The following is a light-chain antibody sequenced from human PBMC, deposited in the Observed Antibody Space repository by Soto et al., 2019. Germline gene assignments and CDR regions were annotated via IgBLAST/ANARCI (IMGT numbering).Light chain of an antibody. CDR3: QQYGSPAP. J-gene: IGKJ1*01. CDR2: GAS. Sequence: EIVLTQSPGTLSLSPGERATLSCRASQSVSSSYLAWYQQKPGQAPRLLIYGASSRATGIPDRFTGSGSGPAFTLTISRLEPEDFAVYYCQQYGSPAPFGQGPKVQIK. CDR1: QSVSSSY. V-gene: IGKV3-20*01.